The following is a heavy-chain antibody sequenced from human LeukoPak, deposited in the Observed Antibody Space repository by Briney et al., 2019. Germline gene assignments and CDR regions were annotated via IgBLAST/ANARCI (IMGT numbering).Heavy chain of an antibody. D-gene: IGHD3-10*01. CDR2: IKQDGSEI. CDR1: GFTFSSYW. Sequence: GGSLRLSCAASGFTFSSYWMSWVRQAPGKGLEWVANIKQDGSEINYVDSVRGRITISRDNAKNSLYLQMNNLRAEDTAVYYCARDLSGWSPLDYWGQGTLVTVSS. CDR3: ARDLSGWSPLDY. V-gene: IGHV3-7*04. J-gene: IGHJ4*02.